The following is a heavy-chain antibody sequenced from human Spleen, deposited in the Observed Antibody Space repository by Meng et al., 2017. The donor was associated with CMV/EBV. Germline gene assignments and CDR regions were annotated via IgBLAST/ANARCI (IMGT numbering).Heavy chain of an antibody. V-gene: IGHV3-21*01. J-gene: IGHJ4*02. Sequence: GESLKISCAASGFTFSSYWMSWVRQAPGKGLEWVSSIGYTKGYIYYADSVKGRFTISRDNAKNSLYLQMDSLRVEDTAVYYCARPNSSAGNWNLDFWGQGTLVTVSS. CDR1: GFTFSSYW. CDR2: IGYTKGYI. CDR3: ARPNSSAGNWNLDF. D-gene: IGHD1-20*01.